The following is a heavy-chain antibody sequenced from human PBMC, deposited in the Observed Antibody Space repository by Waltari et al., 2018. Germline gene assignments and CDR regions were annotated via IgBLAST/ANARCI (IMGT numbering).Heavy chain of an antibody. D-gene: IGHD1-1*01. V-gene: IGHV1-2*06. CDR2: IDPDSGST. J-gene: IGHJ2*01. CDR3: ARGQEQQAYFAF. Sequence: QVQLVQSGAEVKKPGASVKVSCKASGYTLTGYLMHWVRQAPGQGLEWMGRIDPDSGSTDYAQKFQGRVALTRDTSISTAYMEVSRLISDDTAVYYCARGQEQQAYFAFWGRGTLATVSS. CDR1: GYTLTGYL.